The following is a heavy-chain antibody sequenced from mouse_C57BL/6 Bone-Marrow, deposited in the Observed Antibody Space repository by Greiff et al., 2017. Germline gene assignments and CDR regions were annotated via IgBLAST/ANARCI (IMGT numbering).Heavy chain of an antibody. Sequence: VQLQQPGAELGRPGSSVKLSCKASGYTFASYWMHWVKQRPIQGLEWIGNIDPSDSETHYNQKVKDKATLTVDKYSSPAYMQRSSLTSEDSAVYYCATGHYYGSWYFDVWDTGTAVTVSS. CDR2: IDPSDSET. V-gene: IGHV1-52*01. CDR1: GYTFASYW. CDR3: ATGHYYGSWYFDV. D-gene: IGHD1-1*01. J-gene: IGHJ1*03.